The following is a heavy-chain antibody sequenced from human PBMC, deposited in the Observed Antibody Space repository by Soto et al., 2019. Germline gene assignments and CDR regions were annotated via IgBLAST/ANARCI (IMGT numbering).Heavy chain of an antibody. D-gene: IGHD4-17*01. V-gene: IGHV1-18*01. CDR2: ISAYNGNT. J-gene: IGHJ4*02. Sequence: VASVKVSCKASGYSFTSYCISWVRQAPGQGLEWMGWISAYNGNTNYAQKLQGRVTMTRNTSISTAYMELSSLRSEDTAVYYCARTLYGDNVDYWGQGTLVT. CDR3: ARTLYGDNVDY. CDR1: GYSFTSYC.